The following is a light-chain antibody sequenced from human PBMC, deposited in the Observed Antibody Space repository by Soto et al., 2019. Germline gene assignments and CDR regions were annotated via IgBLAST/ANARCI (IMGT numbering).Light chain of an antibody. V-gene: IGKV1-5*01. Sequence: DIQMTQSPSTLSASVGDRVTITCRASQSISSWLAWYQQKPGRAPKLLIYDACSLESGVPSRFSGSGSGTEFTLTISSLQPDDFATYYCQQYNSYLFGQGTKVDIK. J-gene: IGKJ1*01. CDR1: QSISSW. CDR3: QQYNSYL. CDR2: DAC.